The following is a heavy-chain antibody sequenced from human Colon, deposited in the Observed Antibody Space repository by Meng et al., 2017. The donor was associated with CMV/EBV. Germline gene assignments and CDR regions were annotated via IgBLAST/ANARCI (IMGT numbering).Heavy chain of an antibody. CDR2: IGGSATII. J-gene: IGHJ4*02. Sequence: GESLKISCAASGFTFSSYAMSWVRQAPGKGLEWVAVIGGSATIIRYADSVKGRFAISRDNSTNTLYLEMNSLRADDTAVYYCGKMGAWFRVDSWGQGTPVTVSS. CDR3: GKMGAWFRVDS. D-gene: IGHD3-10*01. CDR1: GFTFSSYA. V-gene: IGHV3-23*01.